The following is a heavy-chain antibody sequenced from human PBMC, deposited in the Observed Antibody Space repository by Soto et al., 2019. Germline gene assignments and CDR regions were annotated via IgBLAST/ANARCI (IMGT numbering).Heavy chain of an antibody. J-gene: IGHJ6*02. Sequence: GGSLTLSCAASGVTFSSYAMSWVRQAPGKGLEWVSVISGSGGSTYYADSVKGQFTISRDNSKNTLYLQMNSLRAEDTAVYYCAKWKIAVAGTHYYYYGMDVWGQGTTVTVSS. D-gene: IGHD6-19*01. V-gene: IGHV3-23*01. CDR2: ISGSGGST. CDR3: AKWKIAVAGTHYYYYGMDV. CDR1: GVTFSSYA.